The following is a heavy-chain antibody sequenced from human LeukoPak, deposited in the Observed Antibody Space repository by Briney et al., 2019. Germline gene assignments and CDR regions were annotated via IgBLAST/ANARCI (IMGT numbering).Heavy chain of an antibody. V-gene: IGHV4-59*08. D-gene: IGHD3-9*01. CDR3: WRHAYGVLACYPYFDY. CDR2: IYYSGST. CDR1: VRFHRRYY. Sequence: PSETLALTCAVSVRFHRRYYWRWVPQPPARGREGGGYIYYSGSTNYNPSLKSRVTISQDTSKNQCSLRAGSVDAADPALYYCWRHAYGVLACYPYFDYWGKGTLVTVSS. J-gene: IGHJ4*02.